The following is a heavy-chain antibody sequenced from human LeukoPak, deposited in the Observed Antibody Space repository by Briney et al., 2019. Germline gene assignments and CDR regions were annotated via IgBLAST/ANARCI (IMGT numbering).Heavy chain of an antibody. Sequence: SETLSLTCAVYGGSFSGYYWSWIRQPPGKGLEWIGEINHSGGTNYNPSLKSRVTISVDTSKNQFSLKLSSVTAADTAVYYCARHKYGSGSYDFDYWGQGTLVTVSS. CDR1: GGSFSGYY. CDR2: INHSGGT. CDR3: ARHKYGSGSYDFDY. V-gene: IGHV4-34*01. J-gene: IGHJ4*02. D-gene: IGHD3-10*01.